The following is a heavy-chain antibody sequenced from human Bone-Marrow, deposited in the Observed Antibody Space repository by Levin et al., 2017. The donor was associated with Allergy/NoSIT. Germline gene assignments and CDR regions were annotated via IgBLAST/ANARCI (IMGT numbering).Heavy chain of an antibody. CDR3: AIYTSGYYNAFDI. J-gene: IGHJ3*02. CDR2: IYYSGST. Sequence: PSETLSLTCTVSGGSISSSSHYWGWIRQPPGKGLEWIGCIYYSGSTYYNPSLESRVTISVDTSNDQFSLKLSSVTAADTAVYYCAIYTSGYYNAFDIWGQGTMVTVSS. D-gene: IGHD3-22*01. CDR1: GGSISSSSHY. V-gene: IGHV4-39*07.